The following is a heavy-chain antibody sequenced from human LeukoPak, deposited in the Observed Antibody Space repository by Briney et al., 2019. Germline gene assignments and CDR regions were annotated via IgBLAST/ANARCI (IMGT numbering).Heavy chain of an antibody. V-gene: IGHV3-23*01. CDR3: ARDFGLTGEGDY. CDR2: ISGSGGST. D-gene: IGHD3-16*01. Sequence: GGSLRLSCAASGFTFSSYAMSWVRQAPGKGLEWVSAISGSGGSTYYADSVKGRFTISRDNSKNTLYLQMNSLRAEDTAVYYCARDFGLTGEGDYWGQGTLVTVSS. J-gene: IGHJ4*02. CDR1: GFTFSSYA.